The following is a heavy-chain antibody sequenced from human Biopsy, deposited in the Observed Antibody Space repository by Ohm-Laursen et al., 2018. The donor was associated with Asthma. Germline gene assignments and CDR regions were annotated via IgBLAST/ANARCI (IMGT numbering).Heavy chain of an antibody. CDR1: SGSGGYMRSGNYY. CDR3: VRGSSSWHHGPFHYYYGLDV. V-gene: IGHV4-39*01. Sequence: VTLSLTCSLSSGSGGYMRSGNYYWGWIRQPPGKGLEWIGSIYYSGTTYYNPSLECRVTVYADTSKNQFSLKLLSVTAADTAVYYCVRGSSSWHHGPFHYYYGLDVWGQGTTATVSS. J-gene: IGHJ6*02. CDR2: IYYSGTT. D-gene: IGHD6-13*01.